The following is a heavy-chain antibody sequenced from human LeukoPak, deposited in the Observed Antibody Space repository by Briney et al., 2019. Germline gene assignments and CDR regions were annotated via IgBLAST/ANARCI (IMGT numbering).Heavy chain of an antibody. CDR2: ISSSSSYI. D-gene: IGHD2-2*01. V-gene: IGHV3-21*01. J-gene: IGHJ4*02. Sequence: GGSLRLSCAASGFTFSSYSMNWVRQAPGKGLEWVSSISSSSSYIYYADSVKGRFTISIDNAKKSMYLQMNSLRAEDTAVYYCAREEGVPAATNWGQGTLVTVSS. CDR1: GFTFSSYS. CDR3: AREEGVPAATN.